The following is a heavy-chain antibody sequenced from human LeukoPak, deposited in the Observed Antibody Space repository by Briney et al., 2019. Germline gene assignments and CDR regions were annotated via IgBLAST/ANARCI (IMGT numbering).Heavy chain of an antibody. V-gene: IGHV1-69*13. Sequence: ASVKVSCKASGGTSSSYAISWVRQAPGQGLEWMGGIIPIFGTANYAQKFQGRVTITADESTSTAYMELSSLRSEDTAVYYCATAQGWLQFDCYYMDVWGKGTTVTVSS. CDR3: ATAQGWLQFDCYYMDV. CDR1: GGTSSSYA. D-gene: IGHD5-24*01. CDR2: IIPIFGTA. J-gene: IGHJ6*03.